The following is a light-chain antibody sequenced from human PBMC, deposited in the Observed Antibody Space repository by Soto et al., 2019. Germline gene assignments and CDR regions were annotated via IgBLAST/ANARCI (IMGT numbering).Light chain of an antibody. V-gene: IGLV2-14*01. Sequence: QSALTQPASVSGSPGQSITISCTGTSSDVGGYNYVSWYQQHPGKAPKLMIYDVSNRPSGVSNRFSGSKSGNTASLTISGVQAEDEAGYYCSSYTSSSTLVVFGGGTKLTVL. CDR3: SSYTSSSTLVV. J-gene: IGLJ2*01. CDR1: SSDVGGYNY. CDR2: DVS.